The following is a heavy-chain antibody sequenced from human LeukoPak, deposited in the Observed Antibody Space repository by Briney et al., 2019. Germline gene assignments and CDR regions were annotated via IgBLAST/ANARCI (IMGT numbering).Heavy chain of an antibody. CDR2: IDPTDSYT. Sequence: GESLKISFQGSGYTFTSYWITWVRQMPGKGLEWMGTIDPTDSYTNYSPSFQGHVTISTDKSISTAYLQWSSLKASDTAIYYCARRGRSSSNFDFWGQGTLVTVSS. CDR1: GYTFTSYW. J-gene: IGHJ4*02. D-gene: IGHD6-6*01. V-gene: IGHV5-10-1*01. CDR3: ARRGRSSSNFDF.